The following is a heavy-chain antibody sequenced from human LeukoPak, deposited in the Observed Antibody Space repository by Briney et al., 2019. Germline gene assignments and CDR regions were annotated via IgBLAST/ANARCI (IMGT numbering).Heavy chain of an antibody. CDR2: ITTRSDYT. CDR3: ARGGTGSENDY. D-gene: IGHD3-9*01. V-gene: IGHV3-21*01. CDR1: GFTFDSYS. Sequence: GGSLRLSCAAFGFTFDSYSMTWVRQASGKGLEWISSITTRSDYTYYTDSVEGRFTISRDDAKNSLFLQMNSLRVEDTAIYYCARGGTGSENDYWGQGILVTVSS. J-gene: IGHJ4*02.